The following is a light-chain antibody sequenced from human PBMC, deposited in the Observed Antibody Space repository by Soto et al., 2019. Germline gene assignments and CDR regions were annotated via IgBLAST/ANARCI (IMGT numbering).Light chain of an antibody. V-gene: IGKV3-20*01. CDR3: QQYATSPLWA. CDR1: QSISSNY. J-gene: IGKJ1*01. CDR2: GAS. Sequence: VLTQSPGTLSLSPGERATLSCRASQSISSNYLAWYQQKPGQAPRLLIYGASSRATGIPDRFSGSGSGTDFTLTISRLEPEDFAVYYCQQYATSPLWAFGQGTRVEIK.